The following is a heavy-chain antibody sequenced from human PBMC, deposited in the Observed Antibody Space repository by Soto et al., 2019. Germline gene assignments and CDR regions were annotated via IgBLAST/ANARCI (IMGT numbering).Heavy chain of an antibody. CDR1: TFTSSNYT. J-gene: IGHJ4*02. D-gene: IGHD2-15*01. CDR3: AKAFRYCSGGSCYSGSDY. Sequence: GGCLRFFCAASTFTSSNYTMNCVRLAPGKGLEWVSAISGSGGSTYYADSVKGRFTISRDNSKNTLYLQMNSLRAEDTAVYYCAKAFRYCSGGSCYSGSDYWGQGTLVTVS. V-gene: IGHV3-23*01. CDR2: ISGSGGST.